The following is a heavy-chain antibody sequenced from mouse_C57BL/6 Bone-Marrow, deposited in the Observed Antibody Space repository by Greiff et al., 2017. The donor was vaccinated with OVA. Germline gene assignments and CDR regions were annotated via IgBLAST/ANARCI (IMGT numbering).Heavy chain of an antibody. V-gene: IGHV1-64*01. Sequence: VQLQQPGAELVKPGASVKLSCKASGYTFTSYWMHWVKQRPGQGLEWIGMIHPNSGSTNYNEKFKSKATLTVDKSSSTAYMQLSSLTSEDSAVYYCARSPATVVATRYFDVWGTGTTVTVSS. CDR2: IHPNSGST. D-gene: IGHD1-1*01. CDR1: GYTFTSYW. CDR3: ARSPATVVATRYFDV. J-gene: IGHJ1*03.